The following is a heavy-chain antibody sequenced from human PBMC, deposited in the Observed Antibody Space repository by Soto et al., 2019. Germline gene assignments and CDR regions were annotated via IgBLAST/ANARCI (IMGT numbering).Heavy chain of an antibody. J-gene: IGHJ4*02. V-gene: IGHV3-72*01. CDR3: VRDSGRGFYFDY. D-gene: IGHD3-10*01. CDR2: IRNRPNSYTT. Sequence: PGGSLRLSCAASGFTFSSHSMSWVRQAPGKGLEWVGRIRNRPNSYTTQYAASVKGRFAVLRDDSENLVYLQMNDLKTEDTAVYYCVRDSGRGFYFDYWGQGAQVTVSS. CDR1: GFTFSSHS.